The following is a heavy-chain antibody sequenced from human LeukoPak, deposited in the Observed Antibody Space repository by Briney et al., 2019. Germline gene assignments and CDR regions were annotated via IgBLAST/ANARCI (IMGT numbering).Heavy chain of an antibody. Sequence: PGGSLRLSCAASGFTVSSTYMSWVRQAPGKGLEWVSVIYSGGSTYYADSVKGRFTISRDNSKNTLYLQMNSMRAEDTAVYYCARASFGGDWLYFDLWGRGTLVTVSS. CDR3: ARASFGGDWLYFDL. J-gene: IGHJ2*01. V-gene: IGHV3-66*01. CDR1: GFTVSSTY. D-gene: IGHD2-21*02. CDR2: IYSGGST.